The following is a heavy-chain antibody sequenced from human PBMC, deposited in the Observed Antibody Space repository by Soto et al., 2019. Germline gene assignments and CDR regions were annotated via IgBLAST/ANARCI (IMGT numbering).Heavy chain of an antibody. Sequence: GGSLRLSCAASGFTFSSYAMHWVRQAPGKGLEYVSAISSNGGSTYYANSEKGRFTISRDNSKNTLYLQMGSLRAEDMAVYYCARDRYSSGWYYFDYWGQGTLVTVSS. D-gene: IGHD6-19*01. CDR2: ISSNGGST. V-gene: IGHV3-64*01. CDR1: GFTFSSYA. J-gene: IGHJ4*02. CDR3: ARDRYSSGWYYFDY.